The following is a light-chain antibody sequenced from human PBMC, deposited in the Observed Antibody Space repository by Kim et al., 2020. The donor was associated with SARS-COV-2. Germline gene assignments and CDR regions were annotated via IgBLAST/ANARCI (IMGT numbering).Light chain of an antibody. CDR1: QSVLYSSNNKNY. CDR2: WAS. J-gene: IGKJ4*01. Sequence: DIVMTQSPDSLAVSLGERATINCKSSQSVLYSSNNKNYLAWYQQKPGQPPKLLIYWASTRESGVPDRFSGSGSGTDFTLTISSLQAEDVADYYGQQYYSTPLTFGGGTKV. CDR3: QQYYSTPLT. V-gene: IGKV4-1*01.